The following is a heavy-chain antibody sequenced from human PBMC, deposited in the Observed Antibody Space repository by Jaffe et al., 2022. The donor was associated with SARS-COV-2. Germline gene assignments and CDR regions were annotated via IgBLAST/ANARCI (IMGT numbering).Heavy chain of an antibody. CDR3: AKGSVDSSYSSSDY. CDR1: GFTFSNFA. J-gene: IGHJ4*02. D-gene: IGHD2-15*01. Sequence: EVQLVESGGGWVQPGGSLRLSCAASGFTFSNFAMNWVRQAPGKGLEWVSVISGSGGYTFYADSVKGRFTISRDSSKNTLYLQMNNLRAEDTAVYHCAKGSVDSSYSSSDYWGLGTLVTVSS. CDR2: ISGSGGYT. V-gene: IGHV3-23*04.